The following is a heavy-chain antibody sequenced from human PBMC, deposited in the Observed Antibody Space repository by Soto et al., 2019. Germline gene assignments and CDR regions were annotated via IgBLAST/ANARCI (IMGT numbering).Heavy chain of an antibody. CDR1: GGSISSYY. CDR3: AREYYVWGSYRSYNYYGMDV. V-gene: IGHV4-59*01. D-gene: IGHD3-16*02. CDR2: IYYSGST. J-gene: IGHJ6*02. Sequence: SETLSLTCTVSGGSISSYYWSWIRQPPGKGLEWIGYIYYSGSTNYNPSLKSRVTISVDTSKNQFSLKLSSVTAADTAVYYCAREYYVWGSYRSYNYYGMDVWGQGTTVT.